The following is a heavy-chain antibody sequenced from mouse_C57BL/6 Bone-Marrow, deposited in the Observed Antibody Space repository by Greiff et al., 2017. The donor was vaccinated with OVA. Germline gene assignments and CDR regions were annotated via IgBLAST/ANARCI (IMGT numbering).Heavy chain of an antibody. CDR3: ARSERIYYDLCAY. Sequence: QVQLQQPGAELVMPGASVKLSCKASGYTFTSYWMHWVKQRPGQGLEWIGEIDPSDSYTNYNQKFKGKSTLTVDKSSSTAYMQLSSLTSEDAAVYYCARSERIYYDLCAYWGQGTLVTVSA. CDR2: IDPSDSYT. J-gene: IGHJ3*01. V-gene: IGHV1-69*01. D-gene: IGHD2-4*01. CDR1: GYTFTSYW.